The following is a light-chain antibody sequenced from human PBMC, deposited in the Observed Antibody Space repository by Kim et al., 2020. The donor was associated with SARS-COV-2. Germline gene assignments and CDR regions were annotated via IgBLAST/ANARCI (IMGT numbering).Light chain of an antibody. CDR3: ATWDDTLSGRV. V-gene: IGLV1-44*01. Sequence: QPVLTQPPSVSATPGQRVTISCSGSSSNIGCSPVSWYQHLPGTAPKLLIYGNDQRPSAVPDRFSGSKSGTSASLAISGLQSRDEGDYYCATWDDTLSGRVFGGGTQLTVL. CDR1: SSNIGCSP. CDR2: GND. J-gene: IGLJ3*02.